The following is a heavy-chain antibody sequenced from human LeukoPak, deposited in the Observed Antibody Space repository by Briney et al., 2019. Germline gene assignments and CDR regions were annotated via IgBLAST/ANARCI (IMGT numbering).Heavy chain of an antibody. CDR1: GFTFSSYW. CDR3: ATDVPAAYNWFDP. J-gene: IGHJ5*02. V-gene: IGHV3-74*01. D-gene: IGHD2-2*01. CDR2: INSDGSST. Sequence: GGSLRLSCAASGFTFSSYWMHWVPQAPGKGLVWVSRINSDGSSTSYADSVQGRFTISRDNAKNTLYLQMNSLRAEDTAVYYCATDVPAAYNWFDPWGQGTLVTVSS.